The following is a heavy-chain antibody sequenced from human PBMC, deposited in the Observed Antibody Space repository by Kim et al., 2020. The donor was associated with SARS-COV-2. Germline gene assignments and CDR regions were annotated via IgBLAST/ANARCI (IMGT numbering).Heavy chain of an antibody. D-gene: IGHD3-10*01. J-gene: IGHJ4*02. CDR3: AKGPRGFGELCDY. CDR2: ISWNSGSI. V-gene: IGHV3-9*01. Sequence: GGSLRLSCAASGFTFDDYAMHWVRQAPGKGLEWVSGISWNSGSIGYADSVKGRFTISRDNAKNSLYLQMNSLRAEDTALYYCAKGPRGFGELCDYWGQGTLVTVSS. CDR1: GFTFDDYA.